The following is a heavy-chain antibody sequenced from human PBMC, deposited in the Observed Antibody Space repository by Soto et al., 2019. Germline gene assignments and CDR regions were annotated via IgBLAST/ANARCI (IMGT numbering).Heavy chain of an antibody. V-gene: IGHV4-59*08. CDR2: IYYSGST. J-gene: IGHJ4*02. Sequence: SETLSLTCTVSGGSISSYYWSWIRQPPGKGLEWIGYIYYSGSTNYNPSLKSRVTISVNTSKNQFPLQLSSVTAADTAVYYCARHGPTVTPYYYFDYWGQGTLVTVSS. D-gene: IGHD4-17*01. CDR3: ARHGPTVTPYYYFDY. CDR1: GGSISSYY.